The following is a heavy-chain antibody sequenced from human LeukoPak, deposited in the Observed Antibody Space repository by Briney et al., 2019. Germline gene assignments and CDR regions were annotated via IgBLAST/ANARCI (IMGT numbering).Heavy chain of an antibody. V-gene: IGHV1-24*01. Sequence: GASVKVSCKVSGYALTELSMHWVRQAPGKGLEWMGGFDPEDGETIYAQKFQGRVTMTEDTSTDTAYMALSSLRSEDTAVYYCATDRPYYGSGSYYMTHWGQGTLVTVSS. CDR2: FDPEDGET. CDR3: ATDRPYYGSGSYYMTH. CDR1: GYALTELS. D-gene: IGHD3-10*01. J-gene: IGHJ4*02.